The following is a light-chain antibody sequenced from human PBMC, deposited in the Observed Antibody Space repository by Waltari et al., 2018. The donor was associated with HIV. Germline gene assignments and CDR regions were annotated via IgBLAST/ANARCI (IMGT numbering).Light chain of an antibody. CDR3: QQSYSLPLS. J-gene: IGKJ4*01. V-gene: IGKV1-39*01. CDR1: LSISNY. Sequence: DIQMTQSSSSLSASVGDRVTITCRASLSISNYLSWYQQTPGKAPKLLIYTASSLQSGVPSRFSGSGSGTDFTLTISSLQPEDFATYYCQQSYSLPLSFGGGTKVEIK. CDR2: TAS.